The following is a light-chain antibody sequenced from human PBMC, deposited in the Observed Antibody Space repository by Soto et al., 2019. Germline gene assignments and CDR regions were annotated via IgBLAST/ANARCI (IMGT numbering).Light chain of an antibody. CDR1: QSVSNNY. CDR3: QQYGRSGT. J-gene: IGKJ1*01. Sequence: EIVLTQPPGTLSLSAGEGATLSCRASQSVSNNYLAWYQQKPGQAPRLLIYGASNRATGIPDRFGGSGSGTDFTLTISRLEPEDFAVYYCQQYGRSGTFGQGTKVDIK. V-gene: IGKV3-20*01. CDR2: GAS.